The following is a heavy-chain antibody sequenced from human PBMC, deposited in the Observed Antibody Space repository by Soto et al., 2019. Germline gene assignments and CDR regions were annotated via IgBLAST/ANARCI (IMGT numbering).Heavy chain of an antibody. D-gene: IGHD3-3*01. V-gene: IGHV1-2*04. J-gene: IGHJ4*02. CDR2: INPNSGGT. CDR1: GYTFTGYY. Sequence: ASVKVSCKASGYTFTGYYMHWVRQAPGQGLEWMGWINPNSGGTNYAQKFQGWVTMTRDTSISTAYMELSRLRSDDTAVYYCARGVSDFWSGYSPYYFDYWGQGTLVTVSS. CDR3: ARGVSDFWSGYSPYYFDY.